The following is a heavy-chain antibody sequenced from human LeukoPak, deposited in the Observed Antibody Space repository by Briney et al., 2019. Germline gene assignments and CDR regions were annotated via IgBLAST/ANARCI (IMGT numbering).Heavy chain of an antibody. CDR3: ARDKKGSSCYDF. CDR1: GDSISGYY. Sequence: SETLSLTCAVSGDSISGYYWSRIRQPPGKGLEWIGFAYHSGSTTRNPSLESRVTISVDTSTNQVSLRLSSVTAADTAVYYCARDKKGSSCYDFRGQGTLVTVSS. J-gene: IGHJ4*02. V-gene: IGHV4-59*01. D-gene: IGHD2-2*01. CDR2: AYHSGST.